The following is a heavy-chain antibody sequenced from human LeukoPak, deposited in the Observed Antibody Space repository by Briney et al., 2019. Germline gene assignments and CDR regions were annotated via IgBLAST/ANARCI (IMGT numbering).Heavy chain of an antibody. Sequence: GGSLRLSCAASGFTFSSYSMNWVRQAPGKGLEWVSSISSSSSYIYYADSVKGRFTISRDNAKNSLYLQMNSLRAEDTAVYYCARDRGRYSSSWYMFGFDYWGQGTLVTVSS. CDR1: GFTFSSYS. CDR3: ARDRGRYSSSWYMFGFDY. CDR2: ISSSSSYI. D-gene: IGHD6-13*01. J-gene: IGHJ4*02. V-gene: IGHV3-21*01.